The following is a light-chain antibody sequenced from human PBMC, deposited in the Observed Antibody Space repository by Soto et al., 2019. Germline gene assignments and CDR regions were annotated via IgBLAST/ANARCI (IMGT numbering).Light chain of an antibody. CDR3: QQSYSIPFT. CDR1: QSINAY. Sequence: DIQMTQSPSSLSASVGDRVTISCRASQSINAYLTWYQQKPGEAPRLLIYGASSLQSGVPSRFSGSGSGTDFTLTISSLQPEDFALYYCQQSYSIPFTFGQGTKVDIK. V-gene: IGKV1-39*01. CDR2: GAS. J-gene: IGKJ2*01.